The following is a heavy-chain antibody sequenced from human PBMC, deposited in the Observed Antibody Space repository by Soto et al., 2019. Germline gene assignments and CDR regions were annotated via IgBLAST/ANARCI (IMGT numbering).Heavy chain of an antibody. CDR2: IIPILGIA. D-gene: IGHD5-12*01. CDR1: GGTFSSYT. Sequence: ASVKVSCKASGGTFSSYTISWVRQAPGQGLEWMGRIIPILGIANYAQKFQGRVTITAGKSTSTAYMELSSLRSEDTAVYYCASPIVASPHDAFDIWGQGTMVTV. J-gene: IGHJ3*02. V-gene: IGHV1-69*02. CDR3: ASPIVASPHDAFDI.